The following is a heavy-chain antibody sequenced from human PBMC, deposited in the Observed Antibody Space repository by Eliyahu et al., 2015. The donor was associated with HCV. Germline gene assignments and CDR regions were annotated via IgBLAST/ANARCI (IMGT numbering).Heavy chain of an antibody. Sequence: QVQLQESGPGLVKPSETLSLTCTVPGGSITTYYWSWIRQPPGKGLGWIGYIHYSGSTNYNPSLKSRVTISVDTSKNQFSLNLTSVTAADTAVYYCASGGGGIAVAGTGGWFDPWGQGTLVTVSS. J-gene: IGHJ5*02. V-gene: IGHV4-59*01. CDR3: ASGGGGIAVAGTGGWFDP. D-gene: IGHD6-19*01. CDR1: GGSITTYY. CDR2: IHYSGST.